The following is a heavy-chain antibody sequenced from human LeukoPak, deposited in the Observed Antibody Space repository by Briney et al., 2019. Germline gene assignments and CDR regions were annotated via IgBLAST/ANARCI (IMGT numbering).Heavy chain of an antibody. CDR3: AKGRTPRVVVVSATLDGFDY. CDR1: GFTFSSYA. V-gene: IGHV3-23*01. CDR2: ISGSGGST. Sequence: GGSLRLSCAASGFTFSSYAMSWVRPAPGKGLEWVSAISGSGGSTDYADSVKGRFTISRDNSKNTLYLQMNSLRAEDTAVYYCAKGRTPRVVVVSATLDGFDYWGQGTLVTVSS. J-gene: IGHJ4*02. D-gene: IGHD2-15*01.